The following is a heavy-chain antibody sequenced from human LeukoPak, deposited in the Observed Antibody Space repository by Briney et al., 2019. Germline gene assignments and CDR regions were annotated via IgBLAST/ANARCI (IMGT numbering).Heavy chain of an antibody. CDR3: AKLSFGVPVEI. J-gene: IGHJ3*02. D-gene: IGHD3-3*01. V-gene: IGHV4-59*01. CDR1: GGSISSYY. CDR2: YSGST. Sequence: PSETLSLTCTVSGGSISSYYWSWIRQPPGKGLEWIGYSGSTNYNPSLKSRVTISVDTSKNQFSLKLSSVTAADTAVYYCAKLSFGVPVEIWGQGTMVTVSS.